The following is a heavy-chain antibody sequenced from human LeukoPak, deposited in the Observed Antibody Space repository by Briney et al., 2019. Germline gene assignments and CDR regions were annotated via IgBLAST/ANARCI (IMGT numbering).Heavy chain of an antibody. CDR2: IRSKTYGGTT. J-gene: IGHJ4*02. Sequence: PGGSLRLSCTVSGFTFGNYAMSWVRQAPGKGLEWVGFIRSKTYGGTTKYAASVEGRFTFSRDDSKSTAYLQMNSLKSEDTAVYYCTRGSTRLLYWGQGTLVTVSS. V-gene: IGHV3-49*04. CDR1: GFTFGNYA. D-gene: IGHD5/OR15-5a*01. CDR3: TRGSTRLLY.